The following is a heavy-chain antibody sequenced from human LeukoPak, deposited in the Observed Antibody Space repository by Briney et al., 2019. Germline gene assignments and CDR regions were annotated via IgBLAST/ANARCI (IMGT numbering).Heavy chain of an antibody. J-gene: IGHJ4*02. CDR1: GDSVSSNSAA. Sequence: SQTLSLTCAISGDSVSSNSAAWNWIRQSPSRGLEWLGRTSCRSKWYNNYAVSVKSRITINPDTSKNQFSLQLKSVTPEDTAVYYCARWQHDTAFFDYWGQGTLVTVSS. V-gene: IGHV6-1*01. CDR2: TSCRSKWYN. CDR3: ARWQHDTAFFDY. D-gene: IGHD1-1*01.